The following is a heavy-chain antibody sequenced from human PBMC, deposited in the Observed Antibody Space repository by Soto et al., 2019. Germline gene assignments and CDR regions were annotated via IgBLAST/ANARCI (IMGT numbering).Heavy chain of an antibody. CDR3: ARGLTSGDY. V-gene: IGHV1-46*01. J-gene: IGHJ4*02. CDR1: GYTFTSFY. Sequence: QVQLVQSGAEVKNPGASVKVSCKASGYTFTSFYIHWVRQAPGQGLEWMSIINPNGGSTNYAQNLQGRVTLTRDTSTNTVYMELSSLRSEDKAVYYCARGLTSGDYWGQGTLVTVSS. CDR2: INPNGGST.